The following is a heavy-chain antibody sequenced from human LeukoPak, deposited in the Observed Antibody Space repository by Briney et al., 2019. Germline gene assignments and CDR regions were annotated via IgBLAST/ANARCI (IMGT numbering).Heavy chain of an antibody. Sequence: GGSLRLSCAASGFTFSSYSMNRVRQAPGKGLEWVSSISSSSSYIYYADSVKGRFTISRDNAKNSLYLQMNSPRAEDTAVYYCAREDCSSTSCYLAAFDIWGQGTMVTVSS. CDR1: GFTFSSYS. D-gene: IGHD2-2*01. J-gene: IGHJ3*02. CDR2: ISSSSSYI. CDR3: AREDCSSTSCYLAAFDI. V-gene: IGHV3-21*01.